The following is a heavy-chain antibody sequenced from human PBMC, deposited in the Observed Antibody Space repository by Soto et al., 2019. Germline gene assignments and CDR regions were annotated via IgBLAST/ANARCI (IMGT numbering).Heavy chain of an antibody. CDR3: AREGIVGATNDAFDI. J-gene: IGHJ3*02. Sequence: GSLILSCAASGFTFSSYWMHWVRQAPGKGLVWVSRINSDGSSTSYADSVKGRFTICRDNAKNTLYLQMNSLRAEDTAVYYCAREGIVGATNDAFDIWGQGTMVTVSS. CDR1: GFTFSSYW. D-gene: IGHD1-26*01. CDR2: INSDGSST. V-gene: IGHV3-74*01.